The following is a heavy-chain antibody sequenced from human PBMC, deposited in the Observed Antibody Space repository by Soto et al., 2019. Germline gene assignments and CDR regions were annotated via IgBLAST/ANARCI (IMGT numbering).Heavy chain of an antibody. J-gene: IGHJ4*02. Sequence: EVQLVESGGGVVQPGGSLRLSCAASGFTFSSYWMYWVRQTPGKGLVCISRINSDGTRTTYADSVKGRFTISRDNAKNTVYLQMSSLRPEDTTVYYCARGFRCVGSNDCYSPFYYWGQGALVTVSS. CDR3: ARGFRCVGSNDCYSPFYY. V-gene: IGHV3-74*01. CDR2: INSDGTRT. CDR1: GFTFSSYW. D-gene: IGHD2-21*02.